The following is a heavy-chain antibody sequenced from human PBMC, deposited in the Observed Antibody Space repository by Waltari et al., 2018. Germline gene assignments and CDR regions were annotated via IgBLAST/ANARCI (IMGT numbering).Heavy chain of an antibody. V-gene: IGHV4-38-2*02. J-gene: IGHJ4*02. CDR3: ARGPPIVGAMDY. CDR2: IYHSGNT. CDR1: GNSISSPYC. Sequence: QVRLQESGPGLVKPSETLSLTCTVSGNSISSPYCWGWIRQPPGKGLEWIGNIYHSGNTYYNPSLKSRVTLSVDTSKNQFSLKLNSVTAADTAVYYCARGPPIVGAMDYWGQGTLVTVSS. D-gene: IGHD1-26*01.